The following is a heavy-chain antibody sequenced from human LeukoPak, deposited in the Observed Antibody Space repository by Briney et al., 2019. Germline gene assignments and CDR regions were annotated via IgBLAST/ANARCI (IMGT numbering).Heavy chain of an antibody. D-gene: IGHD2-15*01. CDR3: AKDGYCSGGSCYSRYYYYGMDV. V-gene: IGHV3-43*01. CDR2: ISWDGGST. Sequence: GGSLRLSCAASGFTFDDYTTHWVRQAPGKGLEWVSLISWDGGSTYYADSVKGRFTISRDNSKNSLYLQMDSLRTEDTALYYCAKDGYCSGGSCYSRYYYYGMDVWGQGTTVTVSS. J-gene: IGHJ6*02. CDR1: GFTFDDYT.